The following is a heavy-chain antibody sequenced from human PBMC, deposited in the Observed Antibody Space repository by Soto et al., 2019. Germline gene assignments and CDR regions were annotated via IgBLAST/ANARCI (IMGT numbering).Heavy chain of an antibody. Sequence: ASVKVSCKASGYTFTSYAMHWVRQAPGQRLEWMGWINAGNGYTKYSQKFQGRVTITRDTSASTAYMELSSLRSEDTAVYYCARDTTTSRYCSGGSCHPGTGYFQHWGQGTLVTVSS. V-gene: IGHV1-3*01. D-gene: IGHD2-15*01. CDR2: INAGNGYT. CDR1: GYTFTSYA. J-gene: IGHJ1*01. CDR3: ARDTTTSRYCSGGSCHPGTGYFQH.